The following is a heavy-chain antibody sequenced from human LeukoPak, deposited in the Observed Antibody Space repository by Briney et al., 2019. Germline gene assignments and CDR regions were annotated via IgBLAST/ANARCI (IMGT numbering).Heavy chain of an antibody. Sequence: PGGSLRLSCAASGFTFSSYAMSCVRQAPGKGLEWVSAISGSGASTYYADSVKGRFTISRDNSKNTLYVQMNSLRAEDTAVYYCAKSQFGGVFDGFDIWGQGTMVTVSS. CDR2: ISGSGAST. J-gene: IGHJ3*02. CDR3: AKSQFGGVFDGFDI. CDR1: GFTFSSYA. V-gene: IGHV3-23*01. D-gene: IGHD3-16*01.